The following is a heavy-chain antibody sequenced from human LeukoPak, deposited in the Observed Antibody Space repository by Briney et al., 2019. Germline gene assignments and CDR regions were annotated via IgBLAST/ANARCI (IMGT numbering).Heavy chain of an antibody. CDR1: GFTFDDYA. CDR2: ISWNSGSI. Sequence: GGSLRLSCAASGFTFDDYAMHWDRQAPGKGLEWVSGISWNSGSIGYADSVKGRFTISRDNAKNSLYLQMNSLRAEDTALYYCAKDGDFTIVAVTAISSGYFDYWGQGTLVTVS. D-gene: IGHD2-21*02. CDR3: AKDGDFTIVAVTAISSGYFDY. J-gene: IGHJ4*02. V-gene: IGHV3-9*01.